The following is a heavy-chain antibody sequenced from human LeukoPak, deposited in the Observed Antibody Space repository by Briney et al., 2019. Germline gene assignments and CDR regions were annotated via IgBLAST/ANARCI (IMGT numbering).Heavy chain of an antibody. CDR1: GGSISSYY. Sequence: SETLSLTCTVSGGSISSYYWSWIRQPPGKGLEWIGYISSSGSTKYNPSLKGRVTISVDTSKNQFSLSLRSVTAADTAVYYCARTVGTNTYLDNWGQGTLVTVSS. V-gene: IGHV4-59*01. CDR3: ARTVGTNTYLDN. CDR2: ISSSGST. J-gene: IGHJ4*02. D-gene: IGHD4-23*01.